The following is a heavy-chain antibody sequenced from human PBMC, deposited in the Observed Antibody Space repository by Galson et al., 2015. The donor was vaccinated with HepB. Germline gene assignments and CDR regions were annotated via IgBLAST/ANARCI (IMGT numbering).Heavy chain of an antibody. CDR1: GLTFRTYA. Sequence: SLRLSCAASGLTFRTYAMSWVRQVPGRGLECVAAISRAGDTSDYAESVKGRFTVSRDSSKSTLYLQMNGLRAEDTARYYCVRGTTAPDYWAQGTLVTVSS. D-gene: IGHD2/OR15-2a*01. CDR2: ISRAGDTS. J-gene: IGHJ4*02. CDR3: VRGTTAPDY. V-gene: IGHV3-23*01.